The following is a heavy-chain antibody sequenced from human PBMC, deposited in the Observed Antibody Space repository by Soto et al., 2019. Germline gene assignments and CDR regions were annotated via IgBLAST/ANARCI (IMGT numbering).Heavy chain of an antibody. CDR1: GGTFISYA. Sequence: ASVKVSCKASGGTFISYAISWVRQAPGQGLEWMGGINPIFGTPHSAQKYQGRVTITADTFTNTAYMELTRLTSNDTAVYFCAREGRHFDYWGQGTLVTVSS. CDR2: INPIFGTP. J-gene: IGHJ4*02. V-gene: IGHV1-69*06. CDR3: AREGRHFDY.